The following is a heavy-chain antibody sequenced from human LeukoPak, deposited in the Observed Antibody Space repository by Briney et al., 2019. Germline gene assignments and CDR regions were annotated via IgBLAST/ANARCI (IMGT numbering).Heavy chain of an antibody. V-gene: IGHV4-30-2*01. D-gene: IGHD2-2*01. CDR1: GGSISSGGYS. CDR2: IYHSGST. Sequence: SETLSLTCAVSGGSISSGGYSWSWIRQPPGKGLEWIEYIYHSGSTYYNPSLKSRVTISVDRSKNQFSLKLSSVTAADTAVYYCARAEPAVSVWFDLWGQGTLVTVSS. J-gene: IGHJ5*02. CDR3: ARAEPAVSVWFDL.